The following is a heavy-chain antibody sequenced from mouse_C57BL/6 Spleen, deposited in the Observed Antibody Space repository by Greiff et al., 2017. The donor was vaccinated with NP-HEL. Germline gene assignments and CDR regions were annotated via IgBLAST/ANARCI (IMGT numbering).Heavy chain of an antibody. D-gene: IGHD2-2*01. CDR1: GYSITSGYY. J-gene: IGHJ2*01. CDR2: ISYDGNN. CDR3: ARGLRR. Sequence: DVKLQESGPGLVKPSPSLSLPCSVTGYSITSGYYWNWLRQFPGNKLEWMGYISYDGNNNYNPSLKNRISITRDTSKNQFFLKLNSVTPEDTATYDCARGLRRWGQGTTLTVSS. V-gene: IGHV3-6*01.